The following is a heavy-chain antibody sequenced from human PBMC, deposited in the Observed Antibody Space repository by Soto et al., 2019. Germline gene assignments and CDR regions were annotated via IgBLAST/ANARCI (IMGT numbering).Heavy chain of an antibody. D-gene: IGHD3-10*01. V-gene: IGHV4-59*01. CDR2: IYYSGST. CDR3: ARGGPGSYIYYYYGMDV. CDR1: GGSISSYY. J-gene: IGHJ6*02. Sequence: PSETLSLTCTVSGGSISSYYWSWIRQPPGKGLEWIGYIYYSGSTNYNPSLKSRVTISVDTSKNQFSLKLSSVTAADTAVNYCARGGPGSYIYYYYGMDVWGQGTTVTVSS.